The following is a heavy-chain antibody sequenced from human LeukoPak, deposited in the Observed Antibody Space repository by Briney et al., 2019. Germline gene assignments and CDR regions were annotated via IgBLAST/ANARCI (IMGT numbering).Heavy chain of an antibody. V-gene: IGHV3-30-3*01. CDR1: GFTFSSYA. D-gene: IGHD6-13*01. J-gene: IGHJ4*02. CDR2: ISYDGSNK. CDR3: ANFLYSSSWYYFDY. Sequence: PGRSLRLSCAASGFTFSSYAMHWVRQAPGKGLEWVAVISYDGSNKYYADSVKGRFTISRDNSKNTLYLQMNSLRAEDTAVYYCANFLYSSSWYYFDYWGQGTLVTVSS.